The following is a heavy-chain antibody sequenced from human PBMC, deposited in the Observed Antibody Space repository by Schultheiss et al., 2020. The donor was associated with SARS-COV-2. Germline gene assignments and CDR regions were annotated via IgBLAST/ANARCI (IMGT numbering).Heavy chain of an antibody. CDR2: IYYSGST. CDR1: GGSISSGGYS. V-gene: IGHV4-61*08. J-gene: IGHJ6*02. CDR3: ARWGYCSSTSCETPHYYYGMDV. D-gene: IGHD2-2*01. Sequence: SETLSLTCAVSGGSISSGGYSWSWIRQPPGKGLEWIGYIYYSGSTNYNPSLKSRVTISVDTSKNQFSLKLSSVTAADTAVYYCARWGYCSSTSCETPHYYYGMDVWGQGTTVTVSS.